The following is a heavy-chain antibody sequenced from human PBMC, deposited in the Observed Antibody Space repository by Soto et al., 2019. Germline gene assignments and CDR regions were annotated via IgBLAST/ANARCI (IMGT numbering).Heavy chain of an antibody. CDR2: IKSKTDGGTT. Sequence: GSLRLSCTASGFAFINAWMSWVRQAPGKGLGWVGRIKSKTDGGTTDYAAPVRGRFTISRDDSKSTLYLEMNSLKTEDTAVYYCIKAAAGLFLYWGQGTLVTVS. J-gene: IGHJ4*02. D-gene: IGHD6-13*01. CDR1: GFAFINAW. V-gene: IGHV3-15*01. CDR3: IKAAAGLFLY.